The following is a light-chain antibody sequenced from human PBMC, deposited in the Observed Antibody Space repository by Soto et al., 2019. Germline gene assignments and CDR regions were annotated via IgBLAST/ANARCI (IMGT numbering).Light chain of an antibody. J-gene: IGLJ3*02. V-gene: IGLV2-8*01. Sequence: ALTQPPSASGSPGQSVTISCTGTSSDVGGYNYVSWYQQHPGKAPKLMIYEVSKRPSGVPDRFSGSKSGNTASLTVSGLQAEDEADYYCSSYAGSLVFGGGTKLTVL. CDR1: SSDVGGYNY. CDR2: EVS. CDR3: SSYAGSLV.